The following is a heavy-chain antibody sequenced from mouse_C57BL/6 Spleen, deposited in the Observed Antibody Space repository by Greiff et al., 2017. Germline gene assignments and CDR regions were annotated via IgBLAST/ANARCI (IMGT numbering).Heavy chain of an antibody. CDR2: IYPGDGDT. CDR3: ARWGGYYAMDY. J-gene: IGHJ4*01. D-gene: IGHD1-1*02. Sequence: VQLQQSGAELVKPGASVKISCKASGYAFSRYWMNWVKQRPGKGLGWIGQIYPGDGDTNYNGKFKVKATLTADKSSSTAYMQLSSLTSEDSAVYFCARWGGYYAMDYWGQGTSVTVSS. CDR1: GYAFSRYW. V-gene: IGHV1-80*01.